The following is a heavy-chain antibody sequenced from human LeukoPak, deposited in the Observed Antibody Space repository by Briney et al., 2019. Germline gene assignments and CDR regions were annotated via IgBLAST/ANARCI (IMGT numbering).Heavy chain of an antibody. Sequence: GGSLRLSCAASGFTFSSHDMHWVRQAPGKGLEWVANIKQDGSEKNYVDSVKGRFTISRDNAKNSLYLQMNSLRAEDTAVYYCAELGITMIGGVWGKGTTVTISS. CDR1: GFTFSSHD. CDR3: AELGITMIGGV. D-gene: IGHD3-10*02. J-gene: IGHJ6*04. V-gene: IGHV3-7*01. CDR2: IKQDGSEK.